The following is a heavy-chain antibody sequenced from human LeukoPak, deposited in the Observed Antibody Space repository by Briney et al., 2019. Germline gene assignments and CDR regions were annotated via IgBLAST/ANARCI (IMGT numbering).Heavy chain of an antibody. V-gene: IGHV3-20*04. CDR1: GFTFDDYG. Sequence: PGGSLRLSCAASGFTFDDYGMSWVRQVPGKGPEWVAGSNWNAGNTGYADSVRGRFTISRDNAKNSLYLQMDSLRAEDTALYYCARDRGYTSGWYSRSGYFDLWGRGTLVTVSS. J-gene: IGHJ2*01. D-gene: IGHD6-13*01. CDR3: ARDRGYTSGWYSRSGYFDL. CDR2: SNWNAGNT.